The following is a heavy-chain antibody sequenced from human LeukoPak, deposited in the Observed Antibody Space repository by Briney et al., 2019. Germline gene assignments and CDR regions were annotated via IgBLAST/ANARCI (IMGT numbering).Heavy chain of an antibody. Sequence: GGSLRLSCAASGFTFSNYWMTWVRQAPGKGLEWVANIKKDGSEKNYVDSVKGRFTISRDNDKNTVYMQMNSLRAEDTAVYYCARDRGDYFDYWGQGTLVTVSS. D-gene: IGHD3-10*01. J-gene: IGHJ4*02. V-gene: IGHV3-7*01. CDR1: GFTFSNYW. CDR2: IKKDGSEK. CDR3: ARDRGDYFDY.